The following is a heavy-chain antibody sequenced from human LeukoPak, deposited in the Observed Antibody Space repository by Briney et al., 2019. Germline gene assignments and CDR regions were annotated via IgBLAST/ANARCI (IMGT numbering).Heavy chain of an antibody. CDR2: IYYSGTT. V-gene: IGHV4-61*01. Sequence: SETLSLTCTVSGDSISSSLYYWSWIRQPPGKGLECSGHIYYSGTTNYNPSLKSRVTLSVDTSKNQSSLKLTSVTAADTAVYYCARDSSGYYHWFDPWGQGTLVTVSA. D-gene: IGHD3-22*01. CDR1: GDSISSSLYY. CDR3: ARDSSGYYHWFDP. J-gene: IGHJ5*02.